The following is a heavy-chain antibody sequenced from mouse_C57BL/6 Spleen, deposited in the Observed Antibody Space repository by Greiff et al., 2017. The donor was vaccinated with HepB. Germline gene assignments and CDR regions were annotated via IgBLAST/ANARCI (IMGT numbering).Heavy chain of an antibody. J-gene: IGHJ2*01. Sequence: EVQLQQSVAELVRPGASVKLSCTASGFNIKNTYMHWVKQRPEQGLEWIGRIDPANGNTKYAPKFQGKATITADTSSNTAYLQLSSLTSEDTAIYYCARDPIYYYGSSNYFDYWGQGTTLTVSS. D-gene: IGHD1-1*01. CDR2: IDPANGNT. CDR1: GFNIKNTY. CDR3: ARDPIYYYGSSNYFDY. V-gene: IGHV14-3*01.